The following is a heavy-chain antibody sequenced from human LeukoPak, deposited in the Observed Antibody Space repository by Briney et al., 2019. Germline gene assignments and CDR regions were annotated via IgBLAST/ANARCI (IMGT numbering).Heavy chain of an antibody. D-gene: IGHD6-13*01. CDR3: ARAHIAAAGTHFDY. CDR2: MYSSGTT. V-gene: IGHV4-61*02. J-gene: IGHJ4*02. Sequence: SETLSLTCTVSGGSISSGSYYWSWIRQPAGKGLEWIGRMYSSGTTNYNPSLKSRVTMSVDTSKNQFSLRLSSVTAADTAVFYCARAHIAAAGTHFDYWGQGTLVTVSS. CDR1: GGSISSGSYY.